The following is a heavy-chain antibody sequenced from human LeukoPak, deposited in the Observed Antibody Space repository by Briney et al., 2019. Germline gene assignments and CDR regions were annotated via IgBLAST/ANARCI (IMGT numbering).Heavy chain of an antibody. CDR2: IIPIFGTA. D-gene: IGHD3-3*02. J-gene: IGHJ5*02. CDR3: ARAAKYISWFDP. CDR1: GGTFSSYA. Sequence: SVKVSCKASGGTFSSYAISWVRQAPGQGLEWMGGIIPIFGTANYAQKFQGRVTITTDESTSTAYMELSSLRSEDTAVYYCARAAKYISWFDPWGQGTLVTASS. V-gene: IGHV1-69*05.